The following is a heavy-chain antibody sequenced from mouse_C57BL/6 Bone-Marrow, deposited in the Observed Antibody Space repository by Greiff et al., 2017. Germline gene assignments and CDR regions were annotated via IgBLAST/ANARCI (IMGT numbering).Heavy chain of an antibody. CDR2: IYPGSGST. CDR3: ARPYYSNYWYFDV. V-gene: IGHV1-55*01. J-gene: IGHJ1*03. D-gene: IGHD2-5*01. Sequence: QVQLQQPGAELVKPGASVKMSCTASGYTFTSYWITWVKQRPGQGLEWIGDIYPGSGSTNYNEKFKSKATLTVDTSASTAYMQLSSLTFEDSAVYYRARPYYSNYWYFDVWGTGTTVTVSS. CDR1: GYTFTSYW.